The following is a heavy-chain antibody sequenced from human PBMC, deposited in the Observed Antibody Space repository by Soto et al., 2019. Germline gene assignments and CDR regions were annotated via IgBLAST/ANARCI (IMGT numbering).Heavy chain of an antibody. CDR2: MNPNSGNT. CDR1: GYTFTSYA. CDR3: ARDFWSGYFSYYYYGMDV. V-gene: IGHV1-8*02. D-gene: IGHD3-3*01. J-gene: IGHJ6*02. Sequence: ASVKVSCKASGYTFTSYAMHWVRQAPGQGLEWMGWMNPNSGNTGYAQKFQGRVTMTRNTSISTAYMELSSLRSEDTAVYYCARDFWSGYFSYYYYGMDVWGQGTTVTVSS.